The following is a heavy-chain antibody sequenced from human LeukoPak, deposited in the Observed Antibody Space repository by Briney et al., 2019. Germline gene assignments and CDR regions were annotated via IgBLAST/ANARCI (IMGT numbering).Heavy chain of an antibody. J-gene: IGHJ2*01. D-gene: IGHD2-2*01. CDR3: ARERNAYCSSTSCPNYGDYWYFDL. CDR1: GGSIRSYY. CDR2: IYYSGST. V-gene: IGHV4-59*06. Sequence: SETLSLTCTVSGGSIRSYYWSWIRQPPGKGLEWIGYIYYSGSTYYNPSLKSRVTISVDTSKNQFSLKLSSVTAADTAVYYCARERNAYCSSTSCPNYGDYWYFDLWGRGTLVTVSS.